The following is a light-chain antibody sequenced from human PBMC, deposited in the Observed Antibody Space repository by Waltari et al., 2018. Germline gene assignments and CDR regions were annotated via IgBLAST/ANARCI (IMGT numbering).Light chain of an antibody. J-gene: IGLJ3*02. CDR3: QSYDSSLTAWV. CDR1: RSTLGAGSD. V-gene: IGLV1-40*01. Sequence: QSVLTQPPSVSGAPGQRVTISCPGSRSTLGAGSDVPWYQQLPGPAPKLLIYVNSNRPSGVPDRISASKSGTLASLAITGLQAEDEADYYCQSYDSSLTAWVFGGGTKLTVL. CDR2: VNS.